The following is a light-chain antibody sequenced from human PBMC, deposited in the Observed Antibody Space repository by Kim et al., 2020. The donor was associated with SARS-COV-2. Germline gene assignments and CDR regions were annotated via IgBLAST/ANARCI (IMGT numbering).Light chain of an antibody. J-gene: IGKJ2*01. CDR1: QGIRND. Sequence: SASVEDTFTYTCRASQGIRNDLAWFQQNPGKAPQLLIYGASSLHTGVPSRFSGSGSGTDFTLTISSLQPEDFATYYCLQHYKYPYTFGQGTKLEIK. V-gene: IGKV1-6*01. CDR2: GAS. CDR3: LQHYKYPYT.